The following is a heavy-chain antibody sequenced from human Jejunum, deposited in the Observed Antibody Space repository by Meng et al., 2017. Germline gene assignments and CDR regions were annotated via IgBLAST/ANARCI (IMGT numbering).Heavy chain of an antibody. D-gene: IGHD4-11*01. J-gene: IGHJ2*01. CDR1: GFSFSNSD. Sequence: GESLKISCAASGFSFSNSDMHWVRQATGKGLEWVSAIGRGGDTYYPDSVKGRFTVSRENVKNSLYLQMNNLRAGDTAVYYCARETDDTITSGWYFDLWGRGTLVTVSS. V-gene: IGHV3-13*01. CDR2: IGRGGDT. CDR3: ARETDDTITSGWYFDL.